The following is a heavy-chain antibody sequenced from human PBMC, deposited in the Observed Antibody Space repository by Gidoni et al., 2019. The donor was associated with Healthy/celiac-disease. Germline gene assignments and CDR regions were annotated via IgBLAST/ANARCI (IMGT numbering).Heavy chain of an antibody. CDR1: GFTFSSYA. Sequence: EVQLLESGGGLVQPGGSLRLSCAASGFTFSSYAMSWVRQAPGKGLEWVSAISGSGGSTYYADSVKGRFTISRDNSKNTLYLQMNSLRAKDFLPDSITFSWKDHCNYCMDVWGQGTTVTVSS. CDR2: ISGSGGST. J-gene: IGHJ6*02. CDR3: TFSWKDHCNYCMDV. V-gene: IGHV3-23*01. D-gene: IGHD1-1*01.